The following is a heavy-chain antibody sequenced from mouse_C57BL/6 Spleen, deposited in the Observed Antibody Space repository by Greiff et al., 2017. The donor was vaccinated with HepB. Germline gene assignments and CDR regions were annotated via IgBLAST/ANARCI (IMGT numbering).Heavy chain of an antibody. J-gene: IGHJ4*01. CDR3: ARAHYYGSSYYAMDY. CDR1: GFTFSDYY. Sequence: EVHLVESEGGLVQPGSSMKLSCTASGFTFSDYYMAWVRQVPEKGLEWVANINYDGSSTYYLDSLKSRFIISRDNAKNILYLQMSSLKSEDTATYYCARAHYYGSSYYAMDYWGQGTSVTVSS. D-gene: IGHD1-1*01. CDR2: INYDGSST. V-gene: IGHV5-16*01.